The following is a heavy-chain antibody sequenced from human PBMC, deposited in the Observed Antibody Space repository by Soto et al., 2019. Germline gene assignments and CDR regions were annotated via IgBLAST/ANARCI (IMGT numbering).Heavy chain of an antibody. CDR2: IKSKTDGGTT. V-gene: IGHV3-15*01. J-gene: IGHJ4*02. Sequence: GGSLRLSCAASGFTFSNAWMSWVRQAPGKGLEWVGRIKSKTDGGTTSYAAPVKGRFTIARDDSKNTLYLQMNSLQTEDTAVYYCTTAWIRAVAGRMDYWGQGTLVTVSS. CDR3: TTAWIRAVAGRMDY. D-gene: IGHD6-19*01. CDR1: GFTFSNAW.